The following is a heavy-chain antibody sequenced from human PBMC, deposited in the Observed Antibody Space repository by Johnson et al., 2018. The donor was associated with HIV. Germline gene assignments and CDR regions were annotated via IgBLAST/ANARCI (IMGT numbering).Heavy chain of an antibody. Sequence: QVQLVESGGGVVQPGGSLRLSCAASGFTFSSYGMHWVRQAPGKGLEWVAFIRYDGSNKYYADSVKGRFTISRDNSKNTLYLLMNSLRAEDTAVYYCAKDPGRRDPHAFDIWGQGTMVTVSS. J-gene: IGHJ3*02. CDR3: AKDPGRRDPHAFDI. CDR1: GFTFSSYG. D-gene: IGHD2-15*01. V-gene: IGHV3-30*02. CDR2: IRYDGSNK.